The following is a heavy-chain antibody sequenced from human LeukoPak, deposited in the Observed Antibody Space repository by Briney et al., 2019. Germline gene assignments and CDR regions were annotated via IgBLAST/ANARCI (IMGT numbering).Heavy chain of an antibody. V-gene: IGHV1-18*01. D-gene: IGHD6-19*01. J-gene: IGHJ4*02. CDR2: ISAYNGNT. CDR3: ARAGASGAVAGTFDY. Sequence: GASVKVSCKASGYTFTSYGISWVRQAPGQGLEWMGWISAYNGNTNYAQKLQGRVTMTTDTSTSTAYMEPRSLRSDDTAVYYCARAGASGAVAGTFDYWGQGTLVTVSS. CDR1: GYTFTSYG.